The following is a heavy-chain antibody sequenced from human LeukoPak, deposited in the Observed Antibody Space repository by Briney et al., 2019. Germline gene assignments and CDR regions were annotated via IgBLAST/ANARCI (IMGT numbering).Heavy chain of an antibody. D-gene: IGHD2/OR15-2a*01. V-gene: IGHV3-74*01. Sequence: GGSLRLSCAASGNYWLHWVRQVPGKGLVWVSHINSDGSWTSYADSVKGRFTISKDNAKNTVYLQMNSLRAEDTAVYYCVSFYETYWGRGTLVTVSS. CDR2: INSDGSWT. CDR3: VSFYETY. J-gene: IGHJ4*02. CDR1: GNYW.